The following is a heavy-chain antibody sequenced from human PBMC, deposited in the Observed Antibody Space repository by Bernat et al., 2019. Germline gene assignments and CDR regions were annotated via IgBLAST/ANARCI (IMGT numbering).Heavy chain of an antibody. V-gene: IGHV3-30*18. J-gene: IGHJ2*01. Sequence: QVQLVESGGGVVQPGRSLRLSCAASGFTFSSYGMHWVRQAPGKGLEWVAVISYDGSNKYYADSVKGRFTISRDNSKNTLYLQMNSLRAEDTAVYYYAKDGALNPTLRYFDLWGRGTLVTVSS. CDR3: AKDGALNPTLRYFDL. CDR1: GFTFSSYG. D-gene: IGHD2-15*01. CDR2: ISYDGSNK.